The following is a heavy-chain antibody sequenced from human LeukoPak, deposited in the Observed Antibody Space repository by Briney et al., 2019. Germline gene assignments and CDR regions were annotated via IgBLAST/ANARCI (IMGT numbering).Heavy chain of an antibody. V-gene: IGHV4-34*01. D-gene: IGHD1-26*01. CDR2: INHSGST. J-gene: IGHJ4*02. Sequence: SETLSLACAVYGGSFSGYYWSWIRQPPGKGLEWIGEINHSGSTNYNPSLKSRVTISVDTSKNQFSLKLSSVTAADTAVYYCPRRGASYYGDFDYWGQGTLVNVSS. CDR3: PRRGASYYGDFDY. CDR1: GGSFSGYY.